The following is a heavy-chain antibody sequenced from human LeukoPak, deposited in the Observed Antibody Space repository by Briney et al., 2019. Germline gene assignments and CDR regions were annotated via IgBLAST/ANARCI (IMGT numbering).Heavy chain of an antibody. V-gene: IGHV1-46*01. CDR3: ARDGRYDRSGYYYFDY. CDR1: GYTFTSYY. J-gene: IGHJ4*02. CDR2: INPSGRST. D-gene: IGHD3-22*01. Sequence: ASVKVSCKASGYTFTSYYMHWVRQAPGQGLEWMGLINPSGRSTSYAQKFQGRVTMTRDTSTSTVYMELSSLRSEDTAVYYCARDGRYDRSGYYYFDYWGQGTLVTVSS.